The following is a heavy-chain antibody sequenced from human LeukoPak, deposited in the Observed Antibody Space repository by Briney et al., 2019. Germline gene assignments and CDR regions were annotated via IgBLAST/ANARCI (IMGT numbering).Heavy chain of an antibody. J-gene: IGHJ6*03. D-gene: IGHD3-3*01. V-gene: IGHV4-34*01. CDR1: GGSFSGYY. CDR3: ARRRIAIIGVVHNMDV. Sequence: SETLSLTCAVYGGSFSGYYWSWIRQPPGKGLEWIGEINHSGSTNYNPSLKSRVTISVDTSKNQFSLKLSSVTAADTAVYYCARRRIAIIGVVHNMDVWGKGTTVTVSS. CDR2: INHSGST.